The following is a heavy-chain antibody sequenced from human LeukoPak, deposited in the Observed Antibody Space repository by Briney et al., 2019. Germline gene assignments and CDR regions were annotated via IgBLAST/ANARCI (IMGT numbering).Heavy chain of an antibody. D-gene: IGHD3-16*01. J-gene: IGHJ4*02. V-gene: IGHV3-48*04. CDR2: ISSGSGTI. CDR1: GFSFSSHS. CDR3: ARDLGARGY. Sequence: SGGSLRLSCVASGFSFSSHSINWVRQAPGTGLEWVSYISSGSGTIYYADSVKGRFTISRDNAKNTLCLQMDSLRVEDTGHYYCARDLGARGYWGQGTLVIVSS.